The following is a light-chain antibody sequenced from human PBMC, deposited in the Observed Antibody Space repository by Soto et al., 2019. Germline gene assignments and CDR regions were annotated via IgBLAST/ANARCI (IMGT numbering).Light chain of an antibody. J-gene: IGKJ4*01. CDR3: QQFSSYPLT. Sequence: VLTQSPGTRSLSPGERATLSCRASQTVRNKYLAWYQQKPGQAPRLLMYDASSRATGIPDRFSGGGSGTDFTLTISRLEPEDFAVYYGQQFSSYPLTFGGGTKVDIK. CDR2: DAS. CDR1: QTVRNKY. V-gene: IGKV3-20*01.